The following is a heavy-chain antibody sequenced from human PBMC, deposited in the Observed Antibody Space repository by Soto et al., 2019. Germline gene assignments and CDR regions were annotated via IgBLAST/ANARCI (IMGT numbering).Heavy chain of an antibody. D-gene: IGHD3-22*01. J-gene: IGHJ4*02. CDR1: GGSISSGDYY. CDR3: ARSTYYYDSSGYYYFDY. CDR2: IYYSGST. V-gene: IGHV4-30-4*01. Sequence: SETLSLTCTVSGGSISSGDYYWSWIRQPPGKGLEWIGYIYYSGSTYYNPSLKSRVTISVDTSKNQFSLKLSSVTAADTAVYYCARSTYYYDSSGYYYFDYWGQGTLVTVSS.